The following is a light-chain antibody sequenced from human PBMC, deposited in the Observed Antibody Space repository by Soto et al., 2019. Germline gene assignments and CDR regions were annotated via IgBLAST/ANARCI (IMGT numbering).Light chain of an antibody. J-gene: IGKJ1*01. CDR2: DAS. V-gene: IGKV3D-20*02. CDR3: QQYKTYWT. Sequence: LNQSQTTLSLSPGERATPPCRASQSVRYDYLAWYRQIPGQPPSLLIYDASTRAPGIPDRLSGSGSGTEFTLTISSLQPDDFATYYCQQYKTYWTFGQGTMVDI. CDR1: QSVRYDY.